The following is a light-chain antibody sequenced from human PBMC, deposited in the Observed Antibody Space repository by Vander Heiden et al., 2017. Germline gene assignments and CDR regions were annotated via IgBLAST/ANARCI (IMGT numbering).Light chain of an antibody. J-gene: IGLJ2*01. CDR2: EVT. CDR3: SSYTSSTTPVA. CDR1: SSDVGSYNR. V-gene: IGLV2-18*02. Sequence: QSALTQPPSVSGSPGQSVTTSCTGTSSDVGSYNRVSWYQQPPGTAPKLMIYEVTKRPSGVPDRFSGSKSGNTASLTISGLQAEDEADYYCSSYTSSTTPVAFGGGTKLTVL.